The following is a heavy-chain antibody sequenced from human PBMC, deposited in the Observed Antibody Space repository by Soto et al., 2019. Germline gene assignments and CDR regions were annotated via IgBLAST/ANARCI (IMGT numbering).Heavy chain of an antibody. D-gene: IGHD3-22*01. Sequence: PSETLSLTCSVSGGSISSYYWSWIRQPPGKGLEWIGYIYYSGSTNYNPSLKSRVTISVDTSKNQFSLKLSSVTAADTAVYYCARGRLYYYDSSGYYQYYFDYWGQGTLVTVSS. CDR2: IYYSGST. CDR3: ARGRLYYYDSSGYYQYYFDY. V-gene: IGHV4-59*01. J-gene: IGHJ4*02. CDR1: GGSISSYY.